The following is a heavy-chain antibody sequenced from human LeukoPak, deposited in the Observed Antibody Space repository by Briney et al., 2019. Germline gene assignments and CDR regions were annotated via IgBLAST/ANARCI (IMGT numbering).Heavy chain of an antibody. CDR2: IYYSGST. V-gene: IGHV4-59*01. Sequence: SETLSLTCTVPGGSISSYYWSWIRQPPGKGLEWIGYIYYSGSTNYNPSLRSRVTISVDTSKNQFSLKLSSVTAADTAVYYCARVDPDSSSTLEVFDYWGQGTLVTVSS. CDR3: ARVDPDSSSTLEVFDY. J-gene: IGHJ4*02. CDR1: GGSISSYY. D-gene: IGHD6-6*01.